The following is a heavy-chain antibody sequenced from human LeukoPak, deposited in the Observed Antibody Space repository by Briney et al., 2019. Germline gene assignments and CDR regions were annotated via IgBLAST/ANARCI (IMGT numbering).Heavy chain of an antibody. CDR1: GFTFSSYS. CDR2: ISSSSSYI. V-gene: IGHV3-21*01. J-gene: IGHJ5*02. Sequence: GGSLRLSCAASGFTFSSYSMNWVRQAPGKGLEWVSSISSSSSYIYYADSAKGRFTISRDNAKNSLYLQMNSLRAEDTAVYYCAGSERRVADPWGQGTLVTVSS. CDR3: AGSERRVADP. D-gene: IGHD2-15*01.